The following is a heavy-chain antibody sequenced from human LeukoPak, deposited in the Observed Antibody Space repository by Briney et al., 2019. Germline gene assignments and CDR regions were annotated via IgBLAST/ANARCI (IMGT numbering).Heavy chain of an antibody. D-gene: IGHD3-22*01. V-gene: IGHV3-30*04. CDR3: ARGANYYDSSGYYLRFDY. J-gene: IGHJ4*02. Sequence: GGSLRPSCAASGFTFSSYAMHWVRQAPGKGLEWVAVISYDGSNKYYADSVKGRFTISRDNAKNSLYLQMNSLRAEDTALYYCARGANYYDSSGYYLRFDYWGQGTLVTVSS. CDR1: GFTFSSYA. CDR2: ISYDGSNK.